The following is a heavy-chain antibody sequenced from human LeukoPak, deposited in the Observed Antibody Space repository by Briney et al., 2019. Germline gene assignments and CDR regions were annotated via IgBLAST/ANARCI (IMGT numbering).Heavy chain of an antibody. CDR2: ISSSGSTI. Sequence: GASLRLSCAASGFTFSSYAMSWVRQAPGKGLEWVSYISSSGSTIYYADSVKGRFTISRDNAKNSLYLQMNSLRAEDTAVYYCARLLWFGELLPWGQGTLVTVSS. J-gene: IGHJ5*02. V-gene: IGHV3-48*03. D-gene: IGHD3-10*01. CDR3: ARLLWFGELLP. CDR1: GFTFSSYA.